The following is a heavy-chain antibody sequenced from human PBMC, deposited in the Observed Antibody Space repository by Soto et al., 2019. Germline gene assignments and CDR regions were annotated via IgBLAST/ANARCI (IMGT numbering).Heavy chain of an antibody. CDR1: GGSISSSSYY. V-gene: IGHV4-39*01. D-gene: IGHD3-22*01. Sequence: SETLSLTCTVSGGSISSSSYYWGWIRQPPGKGLEWIGSIYYSGSTYYNPSLKSRVTISVDTSKNQFSLKLSSVTAADTAVYYCARPSGYYTKDAFDYWGQGTLVTVSS. CDR2: IYYSGST. CDR3: ARPSGYYTKDAFDY. J-gene: IGHJ4*02.